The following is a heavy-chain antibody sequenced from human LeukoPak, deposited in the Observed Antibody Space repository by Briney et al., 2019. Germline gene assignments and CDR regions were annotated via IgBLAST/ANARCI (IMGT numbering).Heavy chain of an antibody. Sequence: GGSLRLSCAASGFTFSSYAMHWVRQAPGMGLEWVAVISYDGSNKYYADSVKGRFTISRDNSKNTLYLQMNSLRAEDTAVYYCARAGTWIQLWEPDYWGQGTLVTVSS. V-gene: IGHV3-30-3*01. J-gene: IGHJ4*02. D-gene: IGHD5-18*01. CDR2: ISYDGSNK. CDR1: GFTFSSYA. CDR3: ARAGTWIQLWEPDY.